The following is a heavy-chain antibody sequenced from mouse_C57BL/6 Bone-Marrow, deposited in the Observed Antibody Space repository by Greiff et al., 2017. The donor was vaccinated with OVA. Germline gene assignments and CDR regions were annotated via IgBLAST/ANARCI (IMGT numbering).Heavy chain of an antibody. Sequence: VQLQQSGPELVKPGASVKISCKASGYSFTDYNMNWVKQSNGKSLEWIGVINPNYGTTSYNQKFKGKATLAVDQSSSTAYMQLNSLTSEDSAVYYCAFYYGSSYRYFDVWGTGTTVTVSS. D-gene: IGHD1-1*01. CDR1: GYSFTDYN. CDR3: AFYYGSSYRYFDV. V-gene: IGHV1-39*01. CDR2: INPNYGTT. J-gene: IGHJ1*03.